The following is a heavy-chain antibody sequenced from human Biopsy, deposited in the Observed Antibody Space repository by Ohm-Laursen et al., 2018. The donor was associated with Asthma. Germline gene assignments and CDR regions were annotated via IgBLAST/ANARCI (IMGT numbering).Heavy chain of an antibody. CDR2: IHHSGST. Sequence: PGTLSLTCAVSGGSITSSNWWSWVRQPPGKGLEWIGEIHHSGSTNTNPSLKSRLTISADISKHQFSLKLTSVTAADTAVYYCARASAAASSNWFDPWGQGTLVTVSS. D-gene: IGHD6-25*01. J-gene: IGHJ5*02. V-gene: IGHV4-4*03. CDR3: ARASAAASSNWFDP. CDR1: GGSITSSNW.